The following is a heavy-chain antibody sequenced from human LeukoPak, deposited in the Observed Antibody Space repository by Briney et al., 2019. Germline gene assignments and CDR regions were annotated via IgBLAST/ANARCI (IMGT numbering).Heavy chain of an antibody. CDR1: GFTFSSYG. CDR2: ISVRGGT. J-gene: IGHJ4*02. V-gene: IGHV3-23*01. CDR3: AKDLHDSWAVGC. D-gene: IGHD3-3*01. Sequence: GGSLRLSCAASGFTFSSYGMSWVRQAPGKGLEWVSHISVRGGTHFADSVKGRFTISRDNSKNTLYLQMNSLRAEDTAVYYCAKDLHDSWAVGCWGPGTLVTVSS.